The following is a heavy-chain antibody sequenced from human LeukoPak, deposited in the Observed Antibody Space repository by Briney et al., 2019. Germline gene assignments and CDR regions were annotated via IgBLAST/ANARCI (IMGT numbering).Heavy chain of an antibody. D-gene: IGHD4-17*01. Sequence: PGGYLRLSCAASGFTFSSYSMNWVRQAPGKGLEWVSSISSSSSYIYYADSVKGRFTISRDNAKNSLYLQMNSLRAEDTAVYYCAREPTTVTTAFDYWGQGTLVTVSS. V-gene: IGHV3-21*01. CDR3: AREPTTVTTAFDY. CDR1: GFTFSSYS. J-gene: IGHJ4*02. CDR2: ISSSSSYI.